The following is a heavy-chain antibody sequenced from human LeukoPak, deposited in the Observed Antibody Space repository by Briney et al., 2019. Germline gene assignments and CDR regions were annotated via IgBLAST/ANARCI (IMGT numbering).Heavy chain of an antibody. CDR2: ISSSSSSYI. CDR3: ALLIGGSGSLDYYYYYGMDV. D-gene: IGHD3-10*01. CDR1: GFTFSSYS. V-gene: IGHV3-21*01. Sequence: TGGSLRLSCAASGFTFSSYSMNWVRKAPGKGLEWVSSISSSSSSYIYYADSVKGRFTISRDNAKNSLYLQMNSLRAEDTAVYYCALLIGGSGSLDYYYYYGMDVWGQGTTVTVSS. J-gene: IGHJ6*02.